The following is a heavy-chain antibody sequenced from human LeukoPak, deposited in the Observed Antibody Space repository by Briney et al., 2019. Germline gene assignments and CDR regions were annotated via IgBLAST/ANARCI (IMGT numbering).Heavy chain of an antibody. D-gene: IGHD2-2*01. Sequence: SETLSLTCTVSGGSISSSSYYWGWIRQPPGKGLEWIGTISYSGTTYYNPSLKSRVTISVDASKNQFSLKLSPVTAADTAVYYCARESDRYCSTTSCPNWYDPWGQGTLVTVSS. CDR1: GGSISSSSYY. CDR2: ISYSGTT. CDR3: ARESDRYCSTTSCPNWYDP. J-gene: IGHJ5*02. V-gene: IGHV4-39*07.